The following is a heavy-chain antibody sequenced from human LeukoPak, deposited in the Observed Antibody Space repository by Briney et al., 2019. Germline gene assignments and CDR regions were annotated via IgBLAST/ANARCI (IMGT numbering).Heavy chain of an antibody. CDR2: IYHSGST. CDR3: ARPIAAAGHDAFDI. Sequence: SETLSLTCTVSGYSISSGYYWGWIRQPPGKGLEWIGSIYHSGSTYYNPSLKSRVTISVDTSKNQFSLKLSSVTAADTAVYYCARPIAAAGHDAFDIRGQGTMVTVSS. D-gene: IGHD6-13*01. V-gene: IGHV4-38-2*02. J-gene: IGHJ3*02. CDR1: GYSISSGYY.